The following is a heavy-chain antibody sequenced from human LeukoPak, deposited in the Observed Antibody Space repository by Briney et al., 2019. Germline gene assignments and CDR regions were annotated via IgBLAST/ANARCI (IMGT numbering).Heavy chain of an antibody. Sequence: PSQTLSLTCTVSGGSISSGGYYWSWIRQPPGKGLEWIGYIYHSGSTYYNPSLKSRVTISVDTSKNQFSLKLSPVTAADTAVYYCASLSGPAPPGEYFQHWGQGTLVTVSS. CDR1: GGSISSGGYY. J-gene: IGHJ1*01. V-gene: IGHV4-30-2*02. CDR3: ASLSGPAPPGEYFQH. D-gene: IGHD5-12*01. CDR2: IYHSGST.